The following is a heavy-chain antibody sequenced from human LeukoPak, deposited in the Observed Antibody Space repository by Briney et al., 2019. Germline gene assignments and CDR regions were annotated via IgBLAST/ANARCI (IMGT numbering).Heavy chain of an antibody. CDR2: ISAYNGNT. Sequence: ASVNVSCKASGYTFTSYGISWVRQAPGQGLEWMGWISAYNGNTNYAQKFQGRVTMTRDTSTSTAYMELRSLRSDDTAVYYCARSGGDYSNYYFDYWGQGTLVTVSS. V-gene: IGHV1-18*01. CDR3: ARSGGDYSNYYFDY. CDR1: GYTFTSYG. D-gene: IGHD4-11*01. J-gene: IGHJ4*02.